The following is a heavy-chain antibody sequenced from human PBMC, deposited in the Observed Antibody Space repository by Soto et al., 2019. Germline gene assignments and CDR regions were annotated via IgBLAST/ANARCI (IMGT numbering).Heavy chain of an antibody. CDR2: ISAYNGST. D-gene: IGHD3-22*01. V-gene: IGHV1-18*01. Sequence: GASVKVSCKASGYTFASFGISWVRQAPGQGREWMGWISAYNGSTNYAQKLQGRVTMTTDTSTSTAYMEVRSLRSDDTAVYYCARGGYYDSSGYKNYYYYYGMDVRGQGTTVTVSS. CDR1: GYTFASFG. J-gene: IGHJ6*02. CDR3: ARGGYYDSSGYKNYYYYYGMDV.